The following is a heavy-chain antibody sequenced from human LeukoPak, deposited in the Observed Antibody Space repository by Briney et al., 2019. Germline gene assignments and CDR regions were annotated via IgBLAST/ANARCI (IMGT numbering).Heavy chain of an antibody. CDR3: AKDLEAIVVVPAAFDY. CDR1: RFTFSSYA. V-gene: IGHV3-23*01. J-gene: IGHJ4*02. D-gene: IGHD2-2*01. Sequence: PGGSLRLSCAASRFTFSSYAMSWVRQAPGKGLEWVSAISGSGGSTYYADSVKGRFTISRDNSKNTLYLQMNSLRAEDTAVYYCAKDLEAIVVVPAAFDYWGQGTLVTVSS. CDR2: ISGSGGST.